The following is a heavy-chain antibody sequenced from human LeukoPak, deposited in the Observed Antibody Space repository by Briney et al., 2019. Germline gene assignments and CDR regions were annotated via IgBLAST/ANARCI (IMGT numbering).Heavy chain of an antibody. CDR2: ISGSGGST. Sequence: GGSLRLSCAASGFTFSSYWMSWVRQAPGKGLEWVSAISGSGGSTYYADSVKGRFTISRDNSKNTLYLQMNSLRAEDTAVYYCARVEDYYDSSGYSGYWGQGTLVTVSS. D-gene: IGHD3-22*01. V-gene: IGHV3-23*01. J-gene: IGHJ4*02. CDR3: ARVEDYYDSSGYSGY. CDR1: GFTFSSYW.